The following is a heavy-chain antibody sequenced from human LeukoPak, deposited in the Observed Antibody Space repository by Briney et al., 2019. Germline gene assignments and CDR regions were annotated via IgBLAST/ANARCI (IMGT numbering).Heavy chain of an antibody. J-gene: IGHJ4*02. D-gene: IGHD1-26*01. CDR1: GGSVSSGSYY. V-gene: IGHV4-61*01. Sequence: PSETLFLTCTVSGGSVSSGSYYWSRIRQPPGKGLEWFGYIYYSGSTNYNPSLKSRVTISVDTAKNQFSLKLSSLTAGDTAVYYCARNEWELPFDYWGQGNLVTVSS. CDR3: ARNEWELPFDY. CDR2: IYYSGST.